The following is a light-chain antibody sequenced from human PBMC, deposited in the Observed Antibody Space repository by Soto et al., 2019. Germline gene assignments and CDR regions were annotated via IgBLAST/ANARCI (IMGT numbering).Light chain of an antibody. V-gene: IGLV2-14*03. J-gene: IGLJ1*01. CDR2: AVS. CDR3: ISYTHRXSYL. Sequence: QSSLAQPASVSGSPVQSITISCSGTSSDICSYNHVSWYKQFPGKSPKLMIYAVSDRPTGVSDRFSGSKSGITASLAISGLQTEDEADYYCISYTHRXSYLVGTGTKVXVX. CDR1: SSDICSYNH.